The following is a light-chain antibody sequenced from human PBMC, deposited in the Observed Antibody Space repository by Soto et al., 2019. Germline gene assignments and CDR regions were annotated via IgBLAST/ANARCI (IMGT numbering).Light chain of an antibody. CDR1: SSDVGGYNY. CDR2: DVK. CDR3: CSYAGDYTFV. Sequence: QSALTQPRSVSGSPGQSVTISCTGTSSDVGGYNYVSWYQQHPGRAPRVMIYDVKTRPSGVPDRFSGSKSGNTASLTISELQAEDEADYYCCSYAGDYTFVFVTGTKLTVL. J-gene: IGLJ1*01. V-gene: IGLV2-11*01.